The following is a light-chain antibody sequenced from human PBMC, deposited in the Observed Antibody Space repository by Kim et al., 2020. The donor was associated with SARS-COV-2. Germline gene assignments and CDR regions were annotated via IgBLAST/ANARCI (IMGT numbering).Light chain of an antibody. CDR3: QQYNDWPLA. J-gene: IGKJ4*01. CDR2: GAS. Sequence: SRGERATRSCRAKQSINKNIAGYQKKPGQAPRRLMYGASSRDNGIQDRFTGSGSGTEFTLTISSLQSEDSAVYYCQQYNDWPLACGGGKKVDIK. V-gene: IGKV3-15*01. CDR1: QSINKN.